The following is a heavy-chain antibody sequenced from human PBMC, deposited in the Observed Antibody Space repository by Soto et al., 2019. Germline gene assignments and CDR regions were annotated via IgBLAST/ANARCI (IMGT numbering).Heavy chain of an antibody. V-gene: IGHV6-1*01. D-gene: IGHD5-12*01. CDR2: TYFRSKWYN. CDR1: GDSVSSNTAS. CDR3: AKGDNLGPKTGYAFDP. J-gene: IGHJ5*02. Sequence: SQTLSLTCVISGDSVSSNTASWNWIRQSPSRGLEWLGRTYFRSKWYNDYAVSVKSRIIINPDTSNNQFSLQLNSVTPEDTAVYVCAKGDNLGPKTGYAFDPWGQGIMVTVSS.